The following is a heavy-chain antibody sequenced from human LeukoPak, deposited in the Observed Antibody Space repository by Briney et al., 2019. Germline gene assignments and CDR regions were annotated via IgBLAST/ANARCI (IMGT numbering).Heavy chain of an antibody. Sequence: PRGSLRLSCAASGFTFDDYAMHWVRQAPGKGLEWVSGISWNSGSIGYADSVKGRFTISRDNAKNSLYLQMNSLRAEDTALYYCANDITIVGASGPFDYWGQGTLVTVSS. J-gene: IGHJ4*02. V-gene: IGHV3-9*01. CDR1: GFTFDDYA. CDR2: ISWNSGSI. D-gene: IGHD1-26*01. CDR3: ANDITIVGASGPFDY.